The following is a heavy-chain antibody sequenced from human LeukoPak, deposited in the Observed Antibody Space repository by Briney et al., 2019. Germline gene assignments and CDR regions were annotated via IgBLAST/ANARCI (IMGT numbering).Heavy chain of an antibody. D-gene: IGHD6-13*01. V-gene: IGHV4-34*01. Sequence: SEILSLTCAVYGGSFSGYYWSWIRQPPGKGLEWIGEINHSGSTNYNPSLKSRVTISVDTSKNQFSLKLSSVTAADTAVYYCARGSSIAAAGTSYFDYWGQGTLVTVSS. J-gene: IGHJ4*02. CDR2: INHSGST. CDR1: GGSFSGYY. CDR3: ARGSSIAAAGTSYFDY.